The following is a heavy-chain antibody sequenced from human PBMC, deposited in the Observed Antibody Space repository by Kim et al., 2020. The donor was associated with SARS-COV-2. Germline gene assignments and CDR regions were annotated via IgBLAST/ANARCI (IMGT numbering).Heavy chain of an antibody. J-gene: IGHJ4*02. D-gene: IGHD6-13*01. Sequence: EKGRFTISRDNSKNTLYLQMNGLRAEDTAVYYCAKVLGSSSSTVKTPYDYWGQGTLVTVSS. V-gene: IGHV3-23*01. CDR3: AKVLGSSSSTVKTPYDY.